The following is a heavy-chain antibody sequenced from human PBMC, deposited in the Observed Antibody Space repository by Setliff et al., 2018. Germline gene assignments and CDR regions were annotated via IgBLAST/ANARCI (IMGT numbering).Heavy chain of an antibody. Sequence: GGSLRLSCVASGFTFGDYSMTWVRQAPGKGLEWVGRIKSKTDGGSIDYAAPVKDRFTISRDDSKATLYLYMDSLKTEDTAVYYCTTNRAGCYGTTCFNAFEIWGHGTMVTVSS. D-gene: IGHD2-2*01. CDR3: TTNRAGCYGTTCFNAFEI. CDR1: GFTFGDYS. CDR2: IKSKTDGGSI. J-gene: IGHJ3*02. V-gene: IGHV3-15*01.